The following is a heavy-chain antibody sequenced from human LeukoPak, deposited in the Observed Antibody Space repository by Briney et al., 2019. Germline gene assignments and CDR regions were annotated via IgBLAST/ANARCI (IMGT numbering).Heavy chain of an antibody. J-gene: IGHJ3*02. CDR3: ARDHHILQMVSAIPDAFDI. CDR1: GVSISSTYF. V-gene: IGHV4-39*01. CDR2: ISYSGSPS. D-gene: IGHD2-8*01. Sequence: SETLSLTCTVSGVSISSTYFWGWVRQPPGKGLEWIGSISYSGSPSYYNPSLKSRVTISVDTSKNQFSLKLSSVTAADTAVYYCARDHHILQMVSAIPDAFDIWGQGTMVTVFS.